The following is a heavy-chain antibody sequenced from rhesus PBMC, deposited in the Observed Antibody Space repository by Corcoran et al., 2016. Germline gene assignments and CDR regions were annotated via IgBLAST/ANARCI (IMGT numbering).Heavy chain of an antibody. J-gene: IGHJ4*01. Sequence: QVQLQESGPGVVKPSETLSLTCAVSGGSISDSYRWSWIRPTPGTGLEWIGYIYGSSTSTNYNPSLKSRVTISKDTSKNQFSLKLSSVTAADTAVYYCARSSYGAAGHWGQGVLVTVSS. CDR1: GGSISDSYR. CDR2: IYGSSTST. V-gene: IGHV4S10*01. CDR3: ARSSYGAAGH. D-gene: IGHD6S26*01.